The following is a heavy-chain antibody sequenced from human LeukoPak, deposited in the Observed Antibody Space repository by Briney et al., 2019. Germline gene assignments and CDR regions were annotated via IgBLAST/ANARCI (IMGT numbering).Heavy chain of an antibody. CDR1: GYTFTGYY. J-gene: IGHJ5*02. CDR3: ARNYYDSSGYYLNWFDP. V-gene: IGHV1-2*02. Sequence: ASVKVSCKASGYTFTGYYMHWVRQAPGQGLEWMGWINPNSGGTNYAQKFQGRVTMTRDTSISTVYMELSRLRSDDTAVYYCARNYYDSSGYYLNWFDPWGQGTLVTVSS. D-gene: IGHD3-22*01. CDR2: INPNSGGT.